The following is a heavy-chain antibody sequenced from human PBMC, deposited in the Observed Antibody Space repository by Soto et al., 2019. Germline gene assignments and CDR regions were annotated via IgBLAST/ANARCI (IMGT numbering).Heavy chain of an antibody. CDR3: ARDVLYCGGDCYPQYYFDY. V-gene: IGHV3-30*01. J-gene: IGHJ4*02. CDR2: ISYDGSNK. CDR1: GFTFSSYA. Sequence: GGSLRLSCAASGFTFSSYAMHWVRQAPGKGLEWVAVISYDGSNKYYADSVKGRFTISRDNSKNTLYLQMNSLRAEDTAVYYCARDVLYCGGDCYPQYYFDYWGQGTPVTVSS. D-gene: IGHD2-21*02.